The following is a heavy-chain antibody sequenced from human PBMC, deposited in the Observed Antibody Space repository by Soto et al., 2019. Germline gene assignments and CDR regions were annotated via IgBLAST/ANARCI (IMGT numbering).Heavy chain of an antibody. J-gene: IGHJ6*02. CDR2: IRSITNGGTT. CDR1: GFTFYKAT. D-gene: IGHD1-1*01. CDR3: NTETTTAFYHGIDV. V-gene: IGHV3-15*01. Sequence: GGSLRLSCAASGFTFYKATMSWVRQAPGKGLEWVGRIRSITNGGTTDDAAPVKGRFTISRDDSKNMLFLQMNSLKTEDTAVYSCNTETTTAFYHGIDVWGQGTTVTVSS.